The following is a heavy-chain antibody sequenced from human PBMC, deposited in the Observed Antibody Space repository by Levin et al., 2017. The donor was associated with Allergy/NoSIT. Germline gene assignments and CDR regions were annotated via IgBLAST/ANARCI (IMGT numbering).Heavy chain of an antibody. D-gene: IGHD3-3*01. CDR3: ASTTSGYVYYGLDV. J-gene: IGHJ6*02. CDR2: IYYSGSA. Sequence: SETLSLTCTVSGVSISSVDYYWSWIRQAPGKGLEWIGHIYYSGSAYYNPSLQSRVAISLDTSKSQFSLKLSSVTDADTAVYYCASTTSGYVYYGLDVWGQGTTVIVSS. CDR1: GVSISSVDYY. V-gene: IGHV4-30-4*01.